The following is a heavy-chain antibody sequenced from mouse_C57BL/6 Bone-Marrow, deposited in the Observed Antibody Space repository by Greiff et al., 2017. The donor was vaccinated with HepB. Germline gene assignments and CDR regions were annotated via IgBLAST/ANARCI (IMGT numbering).Heavy chain of an antibody. Sequence: DVKLQESGGGLVQPGGSLKLSCAASGFTFSDYYMYWVRQTPEKRLEWVAYISNGGGSTYYPDTVKGRFTISRDNAKNTLYLQMSRLKSEDTAMYYCARHSLYAMDYWGQGTSVTVSS. CDR2: ISNGGGST. CDR1: GFTFSDYY. D-gene: IGHD6-1*01. CDR3: ARHSLYAMDY. J-gene: IGHJ4*01. V-gene: IGHV5-12*01.